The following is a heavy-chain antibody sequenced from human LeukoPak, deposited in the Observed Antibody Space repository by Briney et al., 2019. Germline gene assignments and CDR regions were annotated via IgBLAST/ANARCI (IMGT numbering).Heavy chain of an antibody. CDR1: GDSVSSNSGT. J-gene: IGHJ6*02. Sequence: SQTHSLTCAISGDSVSSNSGTWNWIRQSPSRGLEWLGRAYYGSKWYSDYAVSVKSRITINPDTSKNLFSLQLNSVTPEDTAVYYCARGKSKRLDVWGQGTTVTVSS. CDR3: ARGKSKRLDV. D-gene: IGHD5/OR15-5a*01. V-gene: IGHV6-1*01. CDR2: AYYGSKWYS.